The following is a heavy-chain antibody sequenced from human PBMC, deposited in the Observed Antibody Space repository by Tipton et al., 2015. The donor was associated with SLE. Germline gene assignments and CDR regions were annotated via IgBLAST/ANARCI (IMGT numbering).Heavy chain of an antibody. CDR2: INGGGIST. V-gene: IGHV3-74*01. D-gene: IGHD6-6*01. CDR1: GFTFYRHW. CDR3: AGDDPSYWYVDL. J-gene: IGHJ2*01. Sequence: SLRLSCAASGFTFYRHWMHWVRQAPGKGLVWVSRINGGGISTTYADSVRGRFTISRDNAKNPLYLQMNTLRADDPAVYYCAGDDPSYWYVDLWGRGTLVTVSS.